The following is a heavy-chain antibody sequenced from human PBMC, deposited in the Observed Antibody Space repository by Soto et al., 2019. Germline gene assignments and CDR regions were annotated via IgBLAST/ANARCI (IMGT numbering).Heavy chain of an antibody. J-gene: IGHJ4*02. CDR3: AKVAYGDYVSRRRLSLAQFDY. Sequence: GGSLRLSCAASGFTFSSYGMHWVRQAPGKGLEWVAVISYDGSNKYYADSVKGRFTISRDNSKNTLYLQMNSLRAEDTAVYYCAKVAYGDYVSRRRLSLAQFDYWGQGTLVTVSS. CDR2: ISYDGSNK. V-gene: IGHV3-30*18. CDR1: GFTFSSYG. D-gene: IGHD4-17*01.